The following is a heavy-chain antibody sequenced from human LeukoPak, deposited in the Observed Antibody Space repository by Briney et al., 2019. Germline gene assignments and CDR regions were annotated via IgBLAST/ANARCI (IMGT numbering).Heavy chain of an antibody. V-gene: IGHV3-7*01. CDR1: GFTFSSYW. Sequence: GGSLRLSCAASGFTFSSYWMSWVRQAPGKGLEWVANIKQDGSEKYYVDSVKGRFTIPRDNAKNSLYLQINSLRAEDTAVYYCARRSSGWYEWCFQYWGQGTLVTVSS. CDR2: IKQDGSEK. J-gene: IGHJ4*02. D-gene: IGHD6-19*01. CDR3: ARRSSGWYEWCFQY.